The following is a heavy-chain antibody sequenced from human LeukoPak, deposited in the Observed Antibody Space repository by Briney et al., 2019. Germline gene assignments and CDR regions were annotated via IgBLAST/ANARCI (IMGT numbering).Heavy chain of an antibody. V-gene: IGHV3-15*01. CDR3: ATGYWYFDL. CDR2: IRSKTDGGTA. Sequence: GGSLRLSCSASGFTFTTAWMSWVRQPPGKGMEWVGLIRSKTDGGTADYAAPVQGRFTISRDDSNNTVYLQMSSLKTEDTGVYYCATGYWYFDLWGPGTLLSVSA. CDR1: GFTFTTAW. J-gene: IGHJ2*01.